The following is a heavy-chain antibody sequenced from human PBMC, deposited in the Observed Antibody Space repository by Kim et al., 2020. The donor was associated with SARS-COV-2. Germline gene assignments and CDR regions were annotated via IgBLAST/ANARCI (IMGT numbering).Heavy chain of an antibody. CDR3: AKGAGMLTIYLYYYAMDV. V-gene: IGHV3-30*18. D-gene: IGHD2-8*01. CDR2: LSDDGSKE. J-gene: IGHJ6*02. CDR1: GFSFSSYG. Sequence: GGSLRLSCVASGFSFSSYGMHWVRQAPGKGLEWVAVLSDDGSKEYYADPVKGRFTISRDNSKNTLYLQMDRLRPDDTAVYFCAKGAGMLTIYLYYYAMDVWGRGTTVTVSS.